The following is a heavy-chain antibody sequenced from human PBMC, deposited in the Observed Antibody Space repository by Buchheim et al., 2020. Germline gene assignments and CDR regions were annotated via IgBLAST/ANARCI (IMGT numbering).Heavy chain of an antibody. CDR1: GGSFSGYY. CDR2: INHSGST. J-gene: IGHJ6*01. Sequence: QVQLQQWGAGLFKPSETLSLTCAVYGGSFSGYYWSWIRQPPGKGLEWLGEINHSGSTNYNPSLKSRVTISVDTSKNQFSLKLSSVTAADTAVYYCARDSPYYYWYYGMDVWGQGTT. V-gene: IGHV4-34*01. D-gene: IGHD2-21*01. CDR3: ARDSPYYYWYYGMDV.